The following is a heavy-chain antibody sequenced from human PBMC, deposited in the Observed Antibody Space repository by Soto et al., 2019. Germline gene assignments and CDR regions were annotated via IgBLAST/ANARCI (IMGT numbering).Heavy chain of an antibody. J-gene: IGHJ4*02. V-gene: IGHV3-21*01. CDR1: GFTFSSYS. CDR2: ISSSSSYI. Sequence: GGSLRLSCAASGFTFSSYSMNWVRQAPGKGLEWVSSISSSSSYIYYADSVKGRFTISRDNAKNPLYLQMNSLRAEDTAVYYCARLYYGSGSPNVDYRGQGTLVTVSS. D-gene: IGHD3-10*01. CDR3: ARLYYGSGSPNVDY.